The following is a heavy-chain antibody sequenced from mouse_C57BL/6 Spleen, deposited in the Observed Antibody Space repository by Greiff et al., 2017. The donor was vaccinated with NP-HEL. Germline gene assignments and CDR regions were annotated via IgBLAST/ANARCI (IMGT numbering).Heavy chain of an antibody. V-gene: IGHV1-55*01. CDR3: ARYDYYGSSWYFDV. Sequence: VQLQQPGAELVKPGASVKMSCKASGYTFTSYWITWVKQRPGQGLEWIGDIYPGSGSTNYNEKFKSKATLTVDTSSSTAYMQLSSLTSEDSAVYYCARYDYYGSSWYFDVWGTGTTVTVSS. J-gene: IGHJ1*03. D-gene: IGHD1-1*01. CDR2: IYPGSGST. CDR1: GYTFTSYW.